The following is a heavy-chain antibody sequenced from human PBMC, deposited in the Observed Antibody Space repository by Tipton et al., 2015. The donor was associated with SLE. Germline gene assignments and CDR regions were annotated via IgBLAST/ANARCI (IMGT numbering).Heavy chain of an antibody. CDR3: AREGPEYYYDSSGRGLDV. D-gene: IGHD3-22*01. CDR1: GGSISNSDYF. Sequence: TLSLTCSVSGGSISNSDYFWGWIRQPPGKGLEWIGIIYYSGDTYSNPSLKSRVTTSLDTSKNQFSLKLSSVTAADTAVYYCAREGPEYYYDSSGRGLDVWGQGTTVTVSS. V-gene: IGHV4-39*07. J-gene: IGHJ6*02. CDR2: IYYSGDT.